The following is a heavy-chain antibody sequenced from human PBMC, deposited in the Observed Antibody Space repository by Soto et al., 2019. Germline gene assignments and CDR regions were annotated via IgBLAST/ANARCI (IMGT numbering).Heavy chain of an antibody. V-gene: IGHV3-23*01. Sequence: GLSRRLSWIPSAFTASKLSTSCDRQPPRKGLEWVSVISGSGGSIYYADSVKGRFTISRDNSKNTLYLQMNSLRAEDTAVYYCARDPDGYIRTLDYWGQGTLVTVSS. CDR1: AFTASKLS. D-gene: IGHD5-12*01. J-gene: IGHJ4*02. CDR3: ARDPDGYIRTLDY. CDR2: ISGSGGSI.